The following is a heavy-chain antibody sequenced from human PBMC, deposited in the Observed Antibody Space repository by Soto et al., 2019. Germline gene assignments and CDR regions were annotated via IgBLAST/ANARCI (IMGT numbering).Heavy chain of an antibody. CDR2: IYYSGST. CDR3: ARGSDDFYGMDV. CDR1: GGSISSYY. Sequence: SETLSLTCTVSGGSISSYYLSWIRQPPGKGLEWIGYIYYSGSTNYNPSLKSRVTISVDTSKNQFSLKLSSVTAADTAVYYCARGSDDFYGMDVWGQGTTVTVSS. V-gene: IGHV4-59*01. J-gene: IGHJ6*02. D-gene: IGHD3-10*01.